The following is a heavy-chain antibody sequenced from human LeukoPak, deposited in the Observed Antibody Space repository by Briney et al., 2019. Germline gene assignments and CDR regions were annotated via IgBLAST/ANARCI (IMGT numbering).Heavy chain of an antibody. J-gene: IGHJ3*01. CDR3: ARRPPGYGDGTADAFDL. V-gene: IGHV4-59*08. D-gene: IGHD4-17*01. CDR1: GGSISSYY. CDR2: IYYSGST. Sequence: SETLSLTCTVSGGSISSYYWSWIRQPPGKGLEWMGYIYYSGSTNYNSSLKSRVTISVDTSKNQFSLKLSSVTAADTAVYYCARRPPGYGDGTADAFDLWGQGTMVTLPS.